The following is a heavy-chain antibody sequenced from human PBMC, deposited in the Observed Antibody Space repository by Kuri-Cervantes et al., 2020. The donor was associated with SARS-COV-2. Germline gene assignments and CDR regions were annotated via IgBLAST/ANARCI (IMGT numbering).Heavy chain of an antibody. Sequence: LRLSCAVSGYSISSGGYSWSWIRQPPGKGLEWIGSIYQAGSTFYNPSLKSRVSISLDRSKNQYSLNLSSVTAADTAVYYCVAAILGVDTGYFQHWGQGTLATVSS. J-gene: IGHJ1*01. CDR3: VAAILGVDTGYFQH. D-gene: IGHD3-3*01. V-gene: IGHV4-30-2*01. CDR2: IYQAGST. CDR1: GYSISSGGYS.